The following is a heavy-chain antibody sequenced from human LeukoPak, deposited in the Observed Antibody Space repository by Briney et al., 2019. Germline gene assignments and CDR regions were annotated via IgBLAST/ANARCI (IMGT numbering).Heavy chain of an antibody. J-gene: IGHJ4*02. CDR1: GGSISSSSYY. CDR2: IYYSGST. CDR3: ARDGGRGYSSGWYYFDY. D-gene: IGHD6-19*01. Sequence: PSETLSLTCTVSGGSISSSSYYWGWIRQPPGKGLEWIGSIYYSGSTYYNPSLKSRVTISVDTSKNQFSLKLSSVTAADTAVYYCARDGGRGYSSGWYYFDYWGQGTLVTVSS. V-gene: IGHV4-39*07.